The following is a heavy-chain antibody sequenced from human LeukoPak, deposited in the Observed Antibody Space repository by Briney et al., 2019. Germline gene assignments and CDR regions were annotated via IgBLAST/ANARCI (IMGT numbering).Heavy chain of an antibody. V-gene: IGHV5-51*01. CDR3: ARLRWAAGDGYYFDY. D-gene: IGHD6-13*01. CDR2: INPGNSDT. J-gene: IGHJ4*02. Sequence: ESLKISCKGSGYGFTTCWIGWVRQMPGKGLEWIWVINPGNSDTRYSPSFQGQVTISADKSITTAYLQWSSLKASDTAMYYCARLRWAAGDGYYFDYWGQGTPVTVSS. CDR1: GYGFTTCW.